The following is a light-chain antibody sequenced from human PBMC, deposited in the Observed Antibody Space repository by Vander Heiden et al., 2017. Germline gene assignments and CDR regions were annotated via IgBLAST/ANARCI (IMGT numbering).Light chain of an antibody. CDR3: QQDNNWPLT. CDR2: GAS. V-gene: IGKV3-15*01. Sequence: EIVMTQSPATLSVSPGERATLSCRASQSVSSNFAWYQQKPGQAPRLLIYGASTRATGIPARFSGSGSGTEFTLTISSLQSEDFAVYYCQQDNNWPLTFGGGTKVEI. J-gene: IGKJ4*01. CDR1: QSVSSN.